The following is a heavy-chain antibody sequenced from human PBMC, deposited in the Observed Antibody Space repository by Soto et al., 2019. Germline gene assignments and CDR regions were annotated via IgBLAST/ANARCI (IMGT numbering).Heavy chain of an antibody. Sequence: QVQLVESGGGVVQPGRSLRLSCAAFGFTFSSYGMHWVRQAPGKGLEWVAVISYDGSNKYYADSVKGRFTISRDNSKNTLYLQMNSLRAEDTAVYYCASHDYYYGMDVWGQGTTVTVSS. CDR1: GFTFSSYG. CDR2: ISYDGSNK. J-gene: IGHJ6*02. CDR3: ASHDYYYGMDV. V-gene: IGHV3-30*03.